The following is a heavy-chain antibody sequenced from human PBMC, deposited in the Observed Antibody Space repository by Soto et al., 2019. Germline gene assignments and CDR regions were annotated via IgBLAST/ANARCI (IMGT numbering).Heavy chain of an antibody. CDR3: PREYYYASSGTENFEH. CDR1: GFTFSSYG. D-gene: IGHD3-22*01. CDR2: IWYDGSNK. V-gene: IGHV3-33*01. J-gene: IGHJ1*01. Sequence: GGSLRLSCAASGFTFSSYGMHWVRQAPGKGLEWVAVIWYDGSNKYYADSVKGRFTISRDNSKNTLYLQMNSLRAEDTAVYYWPREYYYASSGTENFEHWGQGTLVTVSS.